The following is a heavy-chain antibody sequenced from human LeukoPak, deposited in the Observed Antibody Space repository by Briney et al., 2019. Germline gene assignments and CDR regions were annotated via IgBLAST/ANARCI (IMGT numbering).Heavy chain of an antibody. CDR1: GFTFTSYS. J-gene: IGHJ5*02. Sequence: GGSLRLSCAASGFTFTSYSMNWVRQAPGKGLEWVSYISSSSTTIYYADSVKGRFTISRDNAKNSLYLQMNSLRAEDTAVYYCAREGPIYCSSTSCYEPWGQGTLVTVSS. CDR3: AREGPIYCSSTSCYEP. CDR2: ISSSSTTI. D-gene: IGHD2-2*01. V-gene: IGHV3-48*04.